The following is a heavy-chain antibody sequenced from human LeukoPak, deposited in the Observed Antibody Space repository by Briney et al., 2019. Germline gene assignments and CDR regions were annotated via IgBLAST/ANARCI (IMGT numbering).Heavy chain of an antibody. CDR1: GFTFSSYE. D-gene: IGHD6-19*01. J-gene: IGHJ4*02. Sequence: PGGSLRLSCAASGFTFSSYEMNWVRQAPGKGLEWVSYISSSGSTTYYADSVKGRFTISRDNAKNSLYLQMNSLRAEDTAVYYCTSGYSSGHDYWGQGTLVTVSS. V-gene: IGHV3-48*03. CDR2: ISSSGSTT. CDR3: TSGYSSGHDY.